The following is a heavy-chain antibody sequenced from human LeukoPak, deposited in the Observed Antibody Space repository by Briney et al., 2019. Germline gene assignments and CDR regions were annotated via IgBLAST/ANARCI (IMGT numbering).Heavy chain of an antibody. CDR3: AASTYGSGSYVGFDS. CDR2: MYPGDSDT. CDR1: GSLFTNYW. V-gene: IGHV5-51*01. Sequence: GESLKFSCKGSGSLFTNYWIGWVRQLPGKGLEWMGIMYPGDSDTRYSPSFQGQITISADKSISTTYLQWSSLTVSDTAMYYCAASTYGSGSYVGFDSWGQGTLVSVSS. J-gene: IGHJ4*02. D-gene: IGHD3-10*01.